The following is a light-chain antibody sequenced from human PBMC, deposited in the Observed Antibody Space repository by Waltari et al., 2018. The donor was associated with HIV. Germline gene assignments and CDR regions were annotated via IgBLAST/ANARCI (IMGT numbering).Light chain of an antibody. CDR2: GAS. CDR1: GVSSY. Sequence: GVSSYLAWYQQKPGKAPKLLIYGASTLQSAVPSRFSGSGSGTNFTLTISCLQSEDFATYFCQQYYTYPWTFGQGTKVEIK. V-gene: IGKV1-8*01. CDR3: QQYYTYPWT. J-gene: IGKJ1*01.